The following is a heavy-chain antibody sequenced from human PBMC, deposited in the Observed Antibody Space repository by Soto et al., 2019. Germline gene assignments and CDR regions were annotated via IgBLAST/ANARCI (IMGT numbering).Heavy chain of an antibody. D-gene: IGHD3-16*02. V-gene: IGHV3-9*01. CDR1: GFTFDDYA. J-gene: IGHJ3*02. Sequence: GGSLRLSCAASGFTFDDYAMHWVRQAPGKGLEWVSGISWNSGSIGYADSVKGRFTISRDNAKNSLYLQMNSLRAEDTALYYCAKDMGGVIVRGAFDIWGQGTMVTVSS. CDR2: ISWNSGSI. CDR3: AKDMGGVIVRGAFDI.